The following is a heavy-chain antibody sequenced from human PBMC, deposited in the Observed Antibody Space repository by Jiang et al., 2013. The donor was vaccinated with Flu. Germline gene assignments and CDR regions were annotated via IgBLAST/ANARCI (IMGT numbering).Heavy chain of an antibody. CDR1: GGSISSSNW. J-gene: IGHJ4*02. D-gene: IGHD3-22*01. CDR3: ARLSYYYDSSGPEIYYFDY. Sequence: GPGLVKPSGTLSLTCAVSGGSISSSNWWSWVRQPPGKGLEWIGEIYHSGSTNYNPSLKSRVAISVDKSKNQFSLKLSSVTAADTAVYYCARLSYYYDSSGPEIYYFDYWGQGTLVTVSS. CDR2: IYHSGST. V-gene: IGHV4-4*02.